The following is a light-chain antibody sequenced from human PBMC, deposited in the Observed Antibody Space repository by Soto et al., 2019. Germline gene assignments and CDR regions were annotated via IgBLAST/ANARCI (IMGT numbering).Light chain of an antibody. CDR3: HQYNNWPSS. J-gene: IGKJ3*01. CDR2: GAS. CDR1: QSVSVN. Sequence: EIVMTQSPATLSGSPGERATLYCRTSQSVSVNLAWYQQKPGQAPRLLIYGASITATGIPARFSGSGSGTEFSLTISSLQSEDFAVYYCHQYNNWPSSFGPGTKVHVK. V-gene: IGKV3-15*01.